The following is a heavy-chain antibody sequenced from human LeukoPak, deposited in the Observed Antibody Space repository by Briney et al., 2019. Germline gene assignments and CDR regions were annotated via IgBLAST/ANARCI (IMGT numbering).Heavy chain of an antibody. CDR2: ISSSGSTI. CDR3: ARGTLDGLRYFDFEFDY. J-gene: IGHJ4*02. CDR1: GFTFSSYE. V-gene: IGHV3-48*03. Sequence: PGGSLRLSCAASGFTFSSYEMNWVRQAPGKGLEWVSYISSSGSTIYYADSVKGRFTISRDNAKNSLYLQMNSLRAEDTAVYYCARGTLDGLRYFDFEFDYWGQGTLVTVSS. D-gene: IGHD3-9*01.